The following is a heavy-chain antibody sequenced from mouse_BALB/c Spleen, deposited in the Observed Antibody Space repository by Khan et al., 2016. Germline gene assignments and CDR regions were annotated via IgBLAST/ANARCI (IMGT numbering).Heavy chain of an antibody. V-gene: IGHV3-2*02. CDR1: GYSLTSDYA. D-gene: IGHD1-1*01. CDR3: ARDYYGSSFFDY. CDR2: ISYSGST. J-gene: IGHJ3*01. Sequence: VQLKESGPGLVKPSQSLSLTCTVTGYSLTSDYAWNWIRQFPGNKLEWMGYISYSGSTSYTPSLKSRISITRDTSKTQFFLQLTSVTTEDTATYYCARDYYGSSFFDYWGQGTLVTVSA.